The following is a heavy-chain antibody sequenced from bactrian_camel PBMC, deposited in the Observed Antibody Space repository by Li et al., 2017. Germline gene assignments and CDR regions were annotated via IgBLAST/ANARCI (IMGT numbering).Heavy chain of an antibody. D-gene: IGHD4*01. CDR3: AADVREDCVSYYADWDNTALFVRGYHY. J-gene: IGHJ4*01. CDR2: ISAARTLT. CDR1: GSIENRC. V-gene: IGHV3S54*01. Sequence: HVQLVESGGGSVQAGGSLKLTCLASGSIENRCMGWFRQAPGKEREILARISAARTLTAYADSVKGRFTISQDNAKNTVYLQMDSVKLEDSAVYYCAADVREDCVSYYADWDNTALFVRGYHYWGQGTQVTVS.